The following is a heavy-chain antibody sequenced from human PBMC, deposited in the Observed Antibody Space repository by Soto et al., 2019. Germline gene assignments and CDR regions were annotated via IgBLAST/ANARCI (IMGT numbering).Heavy chain of an antibody. CDR1: GFTFSSYA. D-gene: IGHD3-9*01. J-gene: IGHJ4*02. V-gene: IGHV3-30-3*01. CDR3: VRVRVRLRYFDWLFY. CDR2: ISYDGSNK. Sequence: QVQLVESGGGVVQPGRSLRLSCAASGFTFSSYAMHWVRQAPGKGLEWVAVISYDGSNKYYADSVKGRFTISRDNSKNTLYLQMNRLRAEDTAVYYCVRVRVRLRYFDWLFYWGQGTLVTVSS.